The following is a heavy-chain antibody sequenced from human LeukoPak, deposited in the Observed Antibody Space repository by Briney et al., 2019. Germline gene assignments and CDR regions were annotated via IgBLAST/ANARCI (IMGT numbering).Heavy chain of an antibody. J-gene: IGHJ4*01. V-gene: IGHV3-53*01. Sequence: GGSLRLSCAASRFNVRSNYMSWVRQAPGKGLEWVSVIYSGCSTYYADSVKGRFTISRDNSRNPLYLQMNSLRAEDTAVYYSAASIRYCSGGSCIDYWGHGTLVTVSS. CDR2: IYSGCST. CDR1: RFNVRSNY. D-gene: IGHD2-15*01. CDR3: AASIRYCSGGSCIDY.